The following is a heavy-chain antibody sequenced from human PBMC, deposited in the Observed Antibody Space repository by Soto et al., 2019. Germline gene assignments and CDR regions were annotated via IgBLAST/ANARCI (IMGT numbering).Heavy chain of an antibody. CDR3: AKGYYYDSSGPPRGLNY. J-gene: IGHJ4*02. CDR2: ISYDGSNK. D-gene: IGHD3-22*01. V-gene: IGHV3-30*18. CDR1: GFTFSSYG. Sequence: PGGSLRLSCAASGFTFSSYGMHWVRQAPGKGLEWVAVISYDGSNKYYADSVKGRFTISRDNSKNTLYLQMNSLRAEDTAVYYCAKGYYYDSSGPPRGLNYWGQGTLVTVSS.